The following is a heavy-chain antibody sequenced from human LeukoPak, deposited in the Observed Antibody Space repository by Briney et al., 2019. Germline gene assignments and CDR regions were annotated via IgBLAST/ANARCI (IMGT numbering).Heavy chain of an antibody. Sequence: PAASVKVSCKASGYTFTSYDINWVRQATGQGLEWMGWMNPNSGNTGYAQKFQGRVTMTRNTSISTAYMELSSLRSEDTAVYYCARGVRERITMVRGGKNYYYYYYTDVWGKGTTVTISS. V-gene: IGHV1-8*01. D-gene: IGHD3-10*01. J-gene: IGHJ6*03. CDR2: MNPNSGNT. CDR3: ARGVRERITMVRGGKNYYYYYYTDV. CDR1: GYTFTSYD.